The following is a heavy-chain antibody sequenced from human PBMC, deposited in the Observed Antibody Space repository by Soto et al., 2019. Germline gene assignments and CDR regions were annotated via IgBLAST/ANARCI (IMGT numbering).Heavy chain of an antibody. Sequence: SETLSLTCTVSGGSISSYDGSWIRQPPGKGLEWIGYIYYSGSTNYNPSLKSRVTISVDTSKNQFSLKLSSVTAADTAVYYCARGLGSYYVWFDPWGQGTLVTVSS. J-gene: IGHJ5*02. CDR1: GGSISSYD. V-gene: IGHV4-59*01. D-gene: IGHD1-26*01. CDR2: IYYSGST. CDR3: ARGLGSYYVWFDP.